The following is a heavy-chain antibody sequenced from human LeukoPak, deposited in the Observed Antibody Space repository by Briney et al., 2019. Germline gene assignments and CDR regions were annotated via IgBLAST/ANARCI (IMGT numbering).Heavy chain of an antibody. J-gene: IGHJ3*02. CDR2: IRSKAYGGTT. CDR3: TRGPLGSSDAFDI. Sequence: PGGSLRLSCAASGFTFSDYYMSWIRQAPGEGLEWVGFIRSKAYGGTTEYAASVKGRFTISRDDSKSIAYLQMNSLKTEDTAVYYCTRGPLGSSDAFDIWGQGTMVTVSS. V-gene: IGHV3-49*03. CDR1: GFTFSDYY.